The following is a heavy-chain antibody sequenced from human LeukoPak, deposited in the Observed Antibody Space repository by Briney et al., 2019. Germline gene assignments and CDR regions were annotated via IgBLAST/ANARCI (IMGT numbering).Heavy chain of an antibody. J-gene: IGHJ4*02. CDR2: ISYDGSNK. CDR1: GFTFSSYG. V-gene: IGHV3-30*03. D-gene: IGHD2-2*01. CDR3: ATGYCSSTSCRILGY. Sequence: GRSLRLSCAASGFTFSSYGMHWVRQAPGKGLEWVAVISYDGSNKYYADSVKGRFTISRDNAKNSLYLQMNSLRAEDTAVYYCATGYCSSTSCRILGYWGQGTLVTVSS.